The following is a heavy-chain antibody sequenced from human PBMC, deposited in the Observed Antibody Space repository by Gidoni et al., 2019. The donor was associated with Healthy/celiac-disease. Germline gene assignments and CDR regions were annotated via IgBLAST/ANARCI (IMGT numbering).Heavy chain of an antibody. CDR1: GFTFSSYG. J-gene: IGHJ4*02. D-gene: IGHD5-12*01. Sequence: QVQLVESGGGVVQPGRSLRLSCAASGFTFSSYGMHWVRQAPGKGLEWVAVRWYDGSNKYYADSVKGRFTISRDNSKNTLYLQMNSLRAEDTAVYYCARVGVATSLDYWGQGTLVTVSS. V-gene: IGHV3-33*01. CDR3: ARVGVATSLDY. CDR2: RWYDGSNK.